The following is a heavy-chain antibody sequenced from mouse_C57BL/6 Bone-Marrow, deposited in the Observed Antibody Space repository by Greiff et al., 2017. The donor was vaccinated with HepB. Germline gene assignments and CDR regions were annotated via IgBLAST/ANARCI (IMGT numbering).Heavy chain of an antibody. CDR1: GYTFTSYW. Sequence: VKLQQPGAELVMPGASVKLSCKASGYTFTSYWMHWVKQRPGQGLEWIGEIDPSDSYTNYNQKFKGKSTLTVDKSSSTAYMQLSSLTSEDSAVYYCARGLRYYFDYWGQGTTLTVSS. V-gene: IGHV1-69*01. CDR2: IDPSDSYT. D-gene: IGHD1-1*01. CDR3: ARGLRYYFDY. J-gene: IGHJ2*01.